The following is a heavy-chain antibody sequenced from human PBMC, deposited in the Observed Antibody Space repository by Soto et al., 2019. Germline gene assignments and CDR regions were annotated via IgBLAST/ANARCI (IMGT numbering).Heavy chain of an antibody. CDR2: IYPGDSDT. CDR1: GYTFTTYW. D-gene: IGHD3-16*02. Sequence: GESLKISCKGSGYTFTTYWIGWVRQMSGKGLEWMGIIYPGDSDTRYSPSFQGQVTISADKSISTAYLQWSSLKASDTAMYYCARQGTYYDYVWGSYRYTCFDSWGQGTLVTVSS. J-gene: IGHJ4*02. CDR3: ARQGTYYDYVWGSYRYTCFDS. V-gene: IGHV5-51*01.